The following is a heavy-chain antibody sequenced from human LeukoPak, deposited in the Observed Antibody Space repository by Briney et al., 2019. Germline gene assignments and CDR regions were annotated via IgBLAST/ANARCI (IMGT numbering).Heavy chain of an antibody. J-gene: IGHJ4*02. CDR2: INSDGSST. Sequence: GGSLRLSCAASGFTFSSYWMHWVRQAPGKGLVWVSRINSDGSSTSYADSVKGRFTISRDNAKNTLYLQMYSLRAEDTAVYYCARGDYVWGSYRPFDYWGQGTLVTVSS. V-gene: IGHV3-74*01. CDR3: ARGDYVWGSYRPFDY. D-gene: IGHD3-16*02. CDR1: GFTFSSYW.